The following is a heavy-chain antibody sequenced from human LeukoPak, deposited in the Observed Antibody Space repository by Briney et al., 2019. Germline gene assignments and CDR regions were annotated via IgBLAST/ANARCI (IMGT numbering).Heavy chain of an antibody. V-gene: IGHV1-46*01. CDR1: GYTFTSYY. D-gene: IGHD6-19*01. CDR3: AMAAGAFDI. Sequence: GSVKVSCKASGYTFTSYYMHWVRQAPGQGLEWMGIINPDGGSTSYAQKFQGRVTVTRDTSTSTVYMELSSLRSEDTAVYYCAMAAGAFDIWGQGTMVTVSS. J-gene: IGHJ3*02. CDR2: INPDGGST.